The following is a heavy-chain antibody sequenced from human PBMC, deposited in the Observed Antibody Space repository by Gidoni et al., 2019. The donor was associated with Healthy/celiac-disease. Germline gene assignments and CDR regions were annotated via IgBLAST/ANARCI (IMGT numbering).Heavy chain of an antibody. CDR2: ISSSSSTI. Sequence: EVQLVEAGGGLVQPGGCLRLSCAAAGCTVSSYSMNGVRHAPGQGLSWVSYISSSSSTIYYASSLKGRFTISSDNAKNPLYLQLNSLSDECTAVYYCARDNSIAARLMDVWGQGPTVTVSS. V-gene: IGHV3-48*02. D-gene: IGHD6-6*01. CDR1: GCTVSSYS. J-gene: IGHJ6*02. CDR3: ARDNSIAARLMDV.